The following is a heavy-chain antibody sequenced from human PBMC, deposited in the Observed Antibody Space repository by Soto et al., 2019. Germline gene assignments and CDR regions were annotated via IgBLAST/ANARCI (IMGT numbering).Heavy chain of an antibody. Sequence: SETLSLTCTVSGGSISSHYWSWIRQPPGKGLEWIGNIYYSGNPNYNPSLKSRVNISVDTSKNQFSLKLTSVIAADTAVYHCARGLNAFDPWGQGTLVTVSS. CDR3: ARGLNAFDP. CDR2: IYYSGNP. D-gene: IGHD3-16*01. CDR1: GGSISSHY. V-gene: IGHV4-59*11. J-gene: IGHJ5*02.